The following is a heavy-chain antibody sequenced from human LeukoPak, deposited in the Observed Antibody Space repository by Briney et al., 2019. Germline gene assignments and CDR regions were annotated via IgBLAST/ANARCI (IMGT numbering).Heavy chain of an antibody. CDR1: GYTFTGYY. CDR3: AGPVRYCSSTSCYMGWNWFDP. Sequence: ASVKVSCKASGYTFTGYYMHWVRQAPGQGLEWMGWINPNSGGTNYAQKFQGRVTMTRDTSISTAYMELSRMRSDDTAVYYCAGPVRYCSSTSCYMGWNWFDPWGQGTLVTVSS. D-gene: IGHD2-2*02. V-gene: IGHV1-2*02. J-gene: IGHJ5*02. CDR2: INPNSGGT.